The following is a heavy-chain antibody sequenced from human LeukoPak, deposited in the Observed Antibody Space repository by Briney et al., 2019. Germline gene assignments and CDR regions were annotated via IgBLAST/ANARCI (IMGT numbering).Heavy chain of an antibody. CDR2: IYYSGST. D-gene: IGHD3-22*01. CDR3: ARVKRYDSSGYRTYYFDY. Sequence: PSETLSLTCTVSGGSISSGDYYWSWIRQPPGKGLEWIGYIYYSGSTYYNPSLKSRVTISVDTSKNQFSLKLSSVTAADTAVYYCARVKRYDSSGYRTYYFDYWGQGTLVTVSS. J-gene: IGHJ4*02. V-gene: IGHV4-30-4*08. CDR1: GGSISSGDYY.